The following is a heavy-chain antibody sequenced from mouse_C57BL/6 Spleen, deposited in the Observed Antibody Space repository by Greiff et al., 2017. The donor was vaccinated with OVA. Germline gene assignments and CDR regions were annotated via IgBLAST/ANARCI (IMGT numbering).Heavy chain of an antibody. Sequence: EVMLQQSGPELVKPGASVKISCKASGYTFTDYYMNWVKQSHGKSLEWIGDINPNNGGTSYNQKFKGKATLTVDKSSSTAYMELRSLTSEDSAVYYCARVAMDYWGQGTSVTVSS. V-gene: IGHV1-26*01. J-gene: IGHJ4*01. CDR1: GYTFTDYY. CDR2: INPNNGGT. CDR3: ARVAMDY.